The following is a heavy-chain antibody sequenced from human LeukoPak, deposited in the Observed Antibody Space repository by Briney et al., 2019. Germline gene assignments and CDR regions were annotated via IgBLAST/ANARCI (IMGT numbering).Heavy chain of an antibody. CDR3: ARGYSYDFNY. Sequence: ASVKVSRKASGYTFTGYYLHWVRQAPGQGLEWVGRINPNSGDTNYAQNFQGRVTMTRDTSISTAYIDLSRLRSDDTAVYYCARGYSYDFNYWGQGTLVTVSS. CDR1: GYTFTGYY. CDR2: INPNSGDT. J-gene: IGHJ4*02. V-gene: IGHV1-2*06. D-gene: IGHD5-18*01.